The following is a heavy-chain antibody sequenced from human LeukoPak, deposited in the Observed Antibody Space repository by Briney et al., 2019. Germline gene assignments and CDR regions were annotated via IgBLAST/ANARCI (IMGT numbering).Heavy chain of an antibody. CDR3: ATNTIRLGY. V-gene: IGHV4-39*07. J-gene: IGHJ4*02. Sequence: SETLSLTCTVSGGSISSGSHYWGWIRQPPGKGLEWIGSMYYRGSTYHNPSLKSRVTMSVDTSKNQFSLKLSSVTAADTAVYYCATNTIRLGYWGQGTLVTVSS. CDR2: MYYRGST. CDR1: GGSISSGSHY. D-gene: IGHD3-3*01.